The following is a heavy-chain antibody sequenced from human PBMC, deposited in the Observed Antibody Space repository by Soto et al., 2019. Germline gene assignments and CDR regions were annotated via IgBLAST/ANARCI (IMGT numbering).Heavy chain of an antibody. D-gene: IGHD6-13*01. V-gene: IGHV1-24*01. CDR2: FDPEDGET. J-gene: IGHJ6*02. Sequence: GAAVKASCKVSGYTLTALSMHWVRQAPGKGREWMGGFDPEDGETIYAQKFQGRVTMTEDTSTDTAYMELSSLRSEDTAVYYCATPAGIAAAGYYYYGMDVWGQGTTVTVS. CDR3: ATPAGIAAAGYYYYGMDV. CDR1: GYTLTALS.